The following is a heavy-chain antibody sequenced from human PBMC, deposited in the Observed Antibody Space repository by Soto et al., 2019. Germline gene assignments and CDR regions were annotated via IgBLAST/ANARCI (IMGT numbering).Heavy chain of an antibody. CDR1: GGSISSYY. CDR3: ARGLGYCSGGSCYHWFDP. D-gene: IGHD2-15*01. Sequence: SETLSLTCTVSGGSISSYYWSWIRQPPGKGLEGIGYIYYSGSTNYNPSLKSRVTISVDTSKNQFSLKLSSVAAADTAVYYCARGLGYCSGGSCYHWFDPWGQGTLVTVSS. V-gene: IGHV4-59*01. CDR2: IYYSGST. J-gene: IGHJ5*02.